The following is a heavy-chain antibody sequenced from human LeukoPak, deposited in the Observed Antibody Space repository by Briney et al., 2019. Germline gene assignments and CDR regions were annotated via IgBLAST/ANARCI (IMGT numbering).Heavy chain of an antibody. CDR1: GGTFSSYA. V-gene: IGHV1-69*04. Sequence: SVKVSCKASGGTFSSYAISWVRQAPGQGLEWMGRIIPILGIANYAQKFQGRVTITADKSTGTAYMELSSLRSEDTAVYYCARSVNNWFDPWGQGTLVTVSS. CDR2: IIPILGIA. J-gene: IGHJ5*02. CDR3: ARSVNNWFDP. D-gene: IGHD2-8*01.